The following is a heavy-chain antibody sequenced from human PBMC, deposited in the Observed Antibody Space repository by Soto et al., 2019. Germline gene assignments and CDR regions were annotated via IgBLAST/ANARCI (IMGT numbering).Heavy chain of an antibody. J-gene: IGHJ3*02. CDR3: ARDDTAYHAFDI. CDR1: GFTVNTNY. V-gene: IGHV3-66*01. CDR2: IYTTGST. Sequence: GGSLRLSCAASGFTVNTNYMSWVRQAPGKELEWVSVIYTTGSTYYAASLKGRFTISRDVSKNTLYLQMNSLRAEDTAVYYCARDDTAYHAFDIWGQGTMVTVSS.